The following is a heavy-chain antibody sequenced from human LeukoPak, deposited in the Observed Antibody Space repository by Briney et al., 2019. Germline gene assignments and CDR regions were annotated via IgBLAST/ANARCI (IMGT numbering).Heavy chain of an antibody. CDR2: IIAIFGTA. D-gene: IGHD4-17*01. J-gene: IGHJ4*02. Sequence: SVKVSCRASGGTFSSYAISWVRQAPGQGLEWMGGIIAIFGTANYAQKFQGRVTITADKSTSTAYMALSSLRSEDTAVYYCASTDPMHDYGDYVRFDYWGQGTLVTVSS. CDR3: ASTDPMHDYGDYVRFDY. V-gene: IGHV1-69*06. CDR1: GGTFSSYA.